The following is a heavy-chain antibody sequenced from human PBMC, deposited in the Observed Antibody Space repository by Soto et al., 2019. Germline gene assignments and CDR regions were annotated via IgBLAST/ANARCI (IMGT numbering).Heavy chain of an antibody. CDR3: AGDGGGPLIPLGGNRNFDC. J-gene: IGHJ4*02. V-gene: IGHV1-18*01. D-gene: IGHD2-15*01. Sequence: QVQLVQSGAEVKKPGASVKVSCKASGYTFTSYGISWVRQAPGQGLEWMGWISAYNGNTNYAQKLQGRVSMTTDTSTGTAYSEMRRLGSDDTGVYYWAGDGGGPLIPLGGNRNFDCLGQGTLVTVSS. CDR2: ISAYNGNT. CDR1: GYTFTSYG.